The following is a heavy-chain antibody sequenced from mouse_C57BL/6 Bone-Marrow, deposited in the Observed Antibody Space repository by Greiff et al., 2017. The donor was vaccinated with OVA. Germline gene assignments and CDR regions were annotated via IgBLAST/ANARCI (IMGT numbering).Heavy chain of an antibody. V-gene: IGHV1-81*01. CDR1: GYTFTSYG. CDR2: IYPRSGNT. Sequence: QVQLQQSGAELARPGASVKLSCKASGYTFTSYGISWVKQRTGQGLEWIGEIYPRSGNTYYTEKFKGKATLTADKSSSTAYMGLRSLTSEDSAVDFWASYYYGSPAMDYWGQGTAVTVSS. CDR3: ASYYYGSPAMDY. D-gene: IGHD1-1*01. J-gene: IGHJ4*01.